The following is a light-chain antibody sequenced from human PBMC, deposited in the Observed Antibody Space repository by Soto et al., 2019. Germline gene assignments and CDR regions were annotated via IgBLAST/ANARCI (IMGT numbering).Light chain of an antibody. V-gene: IGKV3D-20*02. CDR1: QSVSSSY. CDR3: QQRSNWPLT. J-gene: IGKJ4*01. Sequence: EIVLTQSPGTLSLSPGERATLSCRASQSVSSSYLAWNQQKPGQAPRLLIYGASIRATGIPDRFSGSGSGTDFTLTISRLEPEDFAVYYCQQRSNWPLTFGGGTKVDIK. CDR2: GAS.